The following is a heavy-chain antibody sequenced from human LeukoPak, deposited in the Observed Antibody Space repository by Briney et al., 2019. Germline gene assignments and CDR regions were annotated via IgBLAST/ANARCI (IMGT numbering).Heavy chain of an antibody. CDR1: GFTFSSYD. CDR3: ARGELGSSSWPVPFLDY. V-gene: IGHV3-13*01. Sequence: GGSLRLSCAASGFTFSSYDMHWVRQATGKGLEWVSAIGTAGDTYYPGSVKGRFTISRENAKNSLYLQMNSLRAGDTAVYYCARGELGSSSWPVPFLDYWGQGTLVTVSS. J-gene: IGHJ4*02. CDR2: IGTAGDT. D-gene: IGHD6-13*01.